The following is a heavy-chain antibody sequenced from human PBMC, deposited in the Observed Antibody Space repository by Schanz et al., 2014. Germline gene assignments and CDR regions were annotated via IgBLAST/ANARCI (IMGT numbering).Heavy chain of an antibody. CDR2: ISNSGTYT. CDR1: GFTFSDYY. V-gene: IGHV3-11*05. CDR3: AKVAPAATYLDS. J-gene: IGHJ4*02. D-gene: IGHD2-2*01. Sequence: VQLVESGGGLVKPGGSLRLSCAASGFTFSDYYMTWMRQAPGKGLEWISYISNSGTYTKYADSVKGRFVISRDNAKNSLFLQMNSLSAEDTAVYYCAKVAPAATYLDSWGLGTLVTVSS.